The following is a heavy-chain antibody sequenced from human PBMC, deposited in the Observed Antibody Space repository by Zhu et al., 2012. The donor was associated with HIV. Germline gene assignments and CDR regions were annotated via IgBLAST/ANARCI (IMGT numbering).Heavy chain of an antibody. Sequence: QVQLQESGPGLVKPSQTLSLTCTVSGGSISSGDYYWSWIRQPPGKGLEWIAYIHHSGTTYYNPSLKSRLSISIDTSKNQFSLRLSSVSAADTAVYFCARADGSGTYYYYYMDVVGKGPRSPSP. J-gene: IGHJ6*03. CDR2: IHHSGTT. CDR3: ARADGSGTYYYYYMDV. CDR1: GGSISSGDYY. V-gene: IGHV4-30-4*08. D-gene: IGHD3-10*01.